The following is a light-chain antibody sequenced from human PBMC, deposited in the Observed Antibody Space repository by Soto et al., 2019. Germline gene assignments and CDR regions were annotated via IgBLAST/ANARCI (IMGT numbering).Light chain of an antibody. CDR1: QSASSN. J-gene: IGKJ2*01. V-gene: IGKV3-15*01. CDR2: GAS. Sequence: EIVMTQSQATLSLSPGERATVSCRASQSASSNLGWYQQNPGQAPRLLIYGASTRATGIPARFSGSGSGTEFTLTISSLQSEDFAVYYCQQYNYWYTFGQGTKVDIK. CDR3: QQYNYWYT.